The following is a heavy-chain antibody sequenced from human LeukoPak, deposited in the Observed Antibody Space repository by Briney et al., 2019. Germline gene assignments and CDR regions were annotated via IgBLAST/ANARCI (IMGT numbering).Heavy chain of an antibody. CDR2: ITSSGSTI. V-gene: IGHV3-11*01. J-gene: IGHJ3*02. CDR1: GFTFSDYY. CDR3: ARIGRPAAFDI. D-gene: IGHD6-6*01. Sequence: PGGSLRLSCAASGFTFSDYYMSWIRQAPGKGLEWVSYITSSGSTIYYADSMKGRFTTSRDNAKHSLFLQLDSLRAEDTAVYYCARIGRPAAFDIWGQGTLVIVSS.